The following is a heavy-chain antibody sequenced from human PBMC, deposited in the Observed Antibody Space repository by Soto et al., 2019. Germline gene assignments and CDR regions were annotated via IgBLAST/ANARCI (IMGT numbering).Heavy chain of an antibody. CDR2: ISGYNGQT. CDR1: AYTFTTYG. J-gene: IGHJ6*02. Sequence: GPEVKKPGASVKVSCKASAYTFTTYGISWVRQAPGQGLEWMGWISGYNGQTNYPQKFRGRVTLTTDTSTSTAYMELRSLRSDDTAMHYCARDNRKELWVEGLNAMDVWGQGTTVTVSS. CDR3: ARDNRKELWVEGLNAMDV. V-gene: IGHV1-18*04. D-gene: IGHD3-10*01.